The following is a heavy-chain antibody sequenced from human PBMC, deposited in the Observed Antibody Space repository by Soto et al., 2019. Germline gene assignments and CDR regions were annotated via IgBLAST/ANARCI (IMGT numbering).Heavy chain of an antibody. J-gene: IGHJ6*02. V-gene: IGHV1-2*02. D-gene: IGHD2-2*01. CDR3: ARGLYFISTSCSRFKSADGMDV. Sequence: ASVKVSCKASGYTFSGYYMHWVRQAPGQGLEWMGWINPNSGGKNYAQKFQGRVTMTRTTSISTAYMELSSLRSEDTAVYYCARGLYFISTSCSRFKSADGMDVWGQGTTVTVSS. CDR1: GYTFSGYY. CDR2: INPNSGGK.